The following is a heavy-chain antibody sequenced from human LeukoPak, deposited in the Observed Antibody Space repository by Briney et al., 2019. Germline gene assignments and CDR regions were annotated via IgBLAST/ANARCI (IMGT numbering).Heavy chain of an antibody. Sequence: ASVKVSCKASGYTFTSYYMHWVQQAPGQGLEWMGIINPSGGSTSYAQKFQGRVTMTRDTSTSTVYMELSSLRSEDTAVYYCARDNGSVPSGLWGRGTLVTVSS. CDR2: INPSGGST. CDR1: GYTFTSYY. V-gene: IGHV1-46*01. J-gene: IGHJ2*01. CDR3: ARDNGSVPSGL. D-gene: IGHD2-8*01.